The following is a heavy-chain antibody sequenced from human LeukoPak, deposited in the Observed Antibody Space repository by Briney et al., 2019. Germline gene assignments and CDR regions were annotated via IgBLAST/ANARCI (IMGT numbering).Heavy chain of an antibody. D-gene: IGHD4-11*01. CDR3: ARGNYGYYYYGMDV. CDR2: IYYSGST. CDR1: GGSISSYY. J-gene: IGHJ6*02. Sequence: PSETLSLTCTVSGGSISSYYWSWIRQPPGKGLEWIGYIYYSGSTSYNPSLKSRVTTSVDTSKNQFSLKLSSVTAADTAVYYCARGNYGYYYYGMDVWGQGTTVTVSS. V-gene: IGHV4-59*08.